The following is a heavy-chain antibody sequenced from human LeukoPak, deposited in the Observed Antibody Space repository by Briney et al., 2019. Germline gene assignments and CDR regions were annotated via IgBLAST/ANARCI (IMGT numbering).Heavy chain of an antibody. V-gene: IGHV4-59*01. CDR3: ARGLYSSGWYPFDY. D-gene: IGHD6-19*01. J-gene: IGHJ4*02. Sequence: PSETLSLTCTVSGGSISSYYWSWIRQPPGKGLEWIGYIYYSGSTNYNPSLKSRVTISVDTSKNQFSLKLSSVTAADTAAYYCARGLYSSGWYPFDYWGQGTLVTVSS. CDR1: GGSISSYY. CDR2: IYYSGST.